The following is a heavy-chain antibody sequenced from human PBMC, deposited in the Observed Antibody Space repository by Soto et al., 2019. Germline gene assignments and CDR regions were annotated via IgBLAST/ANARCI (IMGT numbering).Heavy chain of an antibody. CDR3: ARHYSASSGWYYYYGMDV. CDR2: IDPSDSYT. V-gene: IGHV5-10-1*01. D-gene: IGHD6-19*01. J-gene: IGHJ6*02. CDR1: GYSFTSYW. Sequence: GESLKISCKGSGYSFTSYWISWVRQMPGKGLEWMGRIDPSDSYTNYSPSFQGHVTISADKSISTAYLQWSSLKASDTAMYYCARHYSASSGWYYYYGMDVWGQGTTVTVSS.